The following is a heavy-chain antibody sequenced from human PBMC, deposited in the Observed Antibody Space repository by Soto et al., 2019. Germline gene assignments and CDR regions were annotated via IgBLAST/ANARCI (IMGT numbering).Heavy chain of an antibody. D-gene: IGHD2-2*01. CDR3: ARAIPYCSSTSCYAYLFDY. V-gene: IGHV1-8*01. CDR2: MNPNSGNT. Sequence: QVQLVQSGAEVKKPGASVKVSCKASGYTFTSYDINWVRQATGQGLEWMGWMNPNSGNTGYAQKFHGRVTMTRITSISTAYMELSSLRSEDTAVYYCARAIPYCSSTSCYAYLFDYWGQGTLVTVSS. J-gene: IGHJ4*02. CDR1: GYTFTSYD.